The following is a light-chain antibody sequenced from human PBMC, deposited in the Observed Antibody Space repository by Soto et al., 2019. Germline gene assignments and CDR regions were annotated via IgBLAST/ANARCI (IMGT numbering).Light chain of an antibody. J-gene: IGLJ1*01. CDR1: SSDVGGYNY. V-gene: IGLV2-14*01. Sequence: QSVLTQPASVSGSPGQSITISCTGTSSDVGGYNYVSWYQQQPGKAPKFMIYDVTNRPSGVSNRFSGSKSGNTASLTISGLQAEDEAEYYCCSYTTSNTRQIVFGTGTKVTVL. CDR3: CSYTTSNTRQIV. CDR2: DVT.